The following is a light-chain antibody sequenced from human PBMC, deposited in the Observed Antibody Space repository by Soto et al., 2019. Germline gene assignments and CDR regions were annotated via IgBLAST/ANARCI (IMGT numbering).Light chain of an antibody. CDR3: QEYSKWPLFT. V-gene: IGKV3-15*01. Sequence: EIVVTQSPGILSVSPGDRATLSCRASQSVGRNLVWYQQKPGQAPTLLIYAASTRATGLPARFSGSGSGTDFTLTISSLQSEDFAFYYCQEYSKWPLFTFGPGTRVDIK. CDR1: QSVGRN. CDR2: AAS. J-gene: IGKJ3*01.